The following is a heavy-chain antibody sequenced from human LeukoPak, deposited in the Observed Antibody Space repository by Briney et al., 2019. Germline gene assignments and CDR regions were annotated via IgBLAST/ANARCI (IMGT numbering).Heavy chain of an antibody. Sequence: ASVKVSCKASGYTFTGYYMHWVRQAPGQGLEWMGWINPKSGGTNYAQKFQGRVTMTRDTSISTAYMEPSRLRSDDTAVYHCARDDGGGAGTFDYWGQGTLVTVSS. CDR1: GYTFTGYY. CDR3: ARDDGGGAGTFDY. J-gene: IGHJ4*02. D-gene: IGHD1-1*01. V-gene: IGHV1-2*02. CDR2: INPKSGGT.